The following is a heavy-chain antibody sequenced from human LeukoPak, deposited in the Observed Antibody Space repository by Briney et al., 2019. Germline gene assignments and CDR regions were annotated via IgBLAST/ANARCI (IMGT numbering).Heavy chain of an antibody. CDR3: AKSQTSNYYYMDV. Sequence: ASVKVSCKASGYTFTSYDINWVRQATGQGLEWMGWMNPNSGNTGYARKFQGRVTMTRNTSISTAYMELSSLRAEDTAVYFCAKSQTSNYYYMDVWGKGTTVTVSS. CDR1: GYTFTSYD. J-gene: IGHJ6*03. V-gene: IGHV1-8*01. CDR2: MNPNSGNT. D-gene: IGHD3-3*02.